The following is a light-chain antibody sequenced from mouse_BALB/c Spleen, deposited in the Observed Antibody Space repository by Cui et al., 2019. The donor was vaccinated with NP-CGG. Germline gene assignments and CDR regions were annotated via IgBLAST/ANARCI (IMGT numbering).Light chain of an antibody. CDR2: GTN. CDR1: TGAVTTSNN. V-gene: IGLV1*01. Sequence: QALVPQESALTTSPGETVTLTCRSSTGAVTTSNNANWVQEKPDHLFTGLIGGTNNRAPGVPARFSGSLIGDKAALTITGAQTEDEAIYFCALWYSNHWVFGGGTKLTVL. CDR3: ALWYSNHWV. J-gene: IGLJ1*01.